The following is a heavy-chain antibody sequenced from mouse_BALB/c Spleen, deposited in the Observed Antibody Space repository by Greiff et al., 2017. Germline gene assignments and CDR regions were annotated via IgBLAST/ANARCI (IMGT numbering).Heavy chain of an antibody. J-gene: IGHJ3*01. CDR3: AREGHYYGSSLAY. CDR2: IWSGGST. D-gene: IGHD1-1*01. V-gene: IGHV2-2*02. CDR1: GFSLTSYG. Sequence: VQLVESGPGLVQPSQSLSITCTVSGFSLTSYGVHWVRQSPGKGLEWLGVIWSGGSTDYNAAFISRLSISKDNSKSQVFFKMNSLQANDTAIYYCAREGHYYGSSLAYWGQGTLVTVSA.